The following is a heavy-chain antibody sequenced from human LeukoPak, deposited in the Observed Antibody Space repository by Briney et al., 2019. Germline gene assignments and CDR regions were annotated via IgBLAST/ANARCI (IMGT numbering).Heavy chain of an antibody. CDR3: ARGRIKLQLRGYYYGMDV. V-gene: IGHV4-34*01. CDR2: INHSGST. CDR1: GGSFSGYY. J-gene: IGHJ6*02. D-gene: IGHD5-18*01. Sequence: SETLSLTCAVYGGSFSGYYWSWVRQPPGKGLEWIGEINHSGSTNYNPSLTSRVTISVDTSKNQFSLKLSSVTAADTAVYYCARGRIKLQLRGYYYGMDVWGQGTTVTVSS.